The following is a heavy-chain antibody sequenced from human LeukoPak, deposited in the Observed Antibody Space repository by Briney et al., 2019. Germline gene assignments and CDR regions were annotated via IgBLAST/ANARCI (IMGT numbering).Heavy chain of an antibody. Sequence: GGSLRLSCEGSGFTFSNYWMGWVRQAPGKGVQWVANIKTDGSEKYYVDSVKGRFTISRDNAKNSLYLQMNSLRAEDTAVYYCAREGNGDYYFDYWGQGTLVTVSS. V-gene: IGHV3-7*01. CDR2: IKTDGSEK. CDR3: AREGNGDYYFDY. D-gene: IGHD4-17*01. J-gene: IGHJ4*02. CDR1: GFTFSNYW.